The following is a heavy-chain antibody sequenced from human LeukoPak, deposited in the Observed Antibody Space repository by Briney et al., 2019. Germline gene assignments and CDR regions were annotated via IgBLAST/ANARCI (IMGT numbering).Heavy chain of an antibody. D-gene: IGHD1-26*01. CDR2: IYPGDSDT. V-gene: IGHV5-51*01. CDR1: GYSFANFW. J-gene: IGHJ4*02. CDR3: ARRGGSYFNF. Sequence: GESLKISCKGSGSGYSFANFWIGWVRQRPGKGLEWMGIIYPGDSDTRYSPSFEGQVTISVDKSVNTAYLQWSSLRASDTAIYFCARRGGSYFNFWGQGTQVIVSS.